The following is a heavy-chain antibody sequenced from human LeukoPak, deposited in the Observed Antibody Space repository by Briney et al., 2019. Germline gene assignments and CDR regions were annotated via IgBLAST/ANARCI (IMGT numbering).Heavy chain of an antibody. CDR2: IKQDGSER. Sequence: GGSLRLSCAASGFTFSSYAMSWVRQAPGKGLEWVANIKQDGSERYYVDSVKGRFTISRDNAKNSLYLQMNSLRAVDTAVYYCAKSHGSGSYIFDIWGQGTMVTVSS. CDR1: GFTFSSYA. J-gene: IGHJ3*02. V-gene: IGHV3-7*01. CDR3: AKSHGSGSYIFDI. D-gene: IGHD3-10*01.